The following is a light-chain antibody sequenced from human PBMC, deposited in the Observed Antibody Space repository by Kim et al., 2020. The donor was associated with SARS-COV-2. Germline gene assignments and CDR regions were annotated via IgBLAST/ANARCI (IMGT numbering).Light chain of an antibody. CDR3: MQGAHWPRT. J-gene: IGKJ1*01. Sequence: DVVMTQSPLSLPVTLGQPASISCRSSQSLINSDGNTFLNWFHQRPGQSPRRLIHKVSNRDSGVPDRFSGSGSGTDFTLKISRVEAEDVGVYYCMQGAHWPRTFGQGTKVDIK. V-gene: IGKV2-30*01. CDR2: KVS. CDR1: QSLINSDGNTF.